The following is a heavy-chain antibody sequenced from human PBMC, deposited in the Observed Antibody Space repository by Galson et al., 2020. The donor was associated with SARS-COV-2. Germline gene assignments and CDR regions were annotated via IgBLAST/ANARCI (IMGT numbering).Heavy chain of an antibody. D-gene: IGHD6-19*01. V-gene: IGHV1-2*02. CDR3: ARGGIHSSGWYLGTSGPHNWFDP. CDR2: INPNSGGT. J-gene: IGHJ5*02. CDR1: GYTFTGYY. Sequence: ASVKVSCKASGYTFTGYYMHWVRQAPGQGLEWMGWINPNSGGTNYAQKFQGRVTMTRDTSISTAYMELSRLRSDDTAVYYCARGGIHSSGWYLGTSGPHNWFDPWGQGTLVTVSS.